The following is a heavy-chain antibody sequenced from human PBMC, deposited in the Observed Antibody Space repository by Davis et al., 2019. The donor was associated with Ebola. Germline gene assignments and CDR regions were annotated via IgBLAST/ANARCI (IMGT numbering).Heavy chain of an antibody. CDR2: ISSSSSTI. CDR3: ARVSSSWK. J-gene: IGHJ4*02. V-gene: IGHV3-48*01. Sequence: GESLKISCAASGFTFSSYSMNWVRQAPGKGLEWVSYISSSSSTIYYADSVKGRFTISRDNAKNSLYLQMNSLRAEDTAVYYCARVSSSWKWGQGTLVTVSS. CDR1: GFTFSSYS. D-gene: IGHD6-13*01.